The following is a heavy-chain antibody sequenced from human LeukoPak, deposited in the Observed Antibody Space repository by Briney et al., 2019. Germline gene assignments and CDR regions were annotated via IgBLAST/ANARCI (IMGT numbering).Heavy chain of an antibody. D-gene: IGHD1-1*01. CDR2: ISYDGSNK. J-gene: IGHJ4*02. CDR1: GFTFSSYA. V-gene: IGHV3-30-3*01. Sequence: QPGRSLRLSCAASGFTFSSYAMHWLRQAPGKGLEWVADISYDGSNKYYADSVKGRFTISRDNSKNTLYLQMNSMRAEDTAVYYCARSLRGRVQLGRRASGFFDYWGQGTLVTVSS. CDR3: ARSLRGRVQLGRRASGFFDY.